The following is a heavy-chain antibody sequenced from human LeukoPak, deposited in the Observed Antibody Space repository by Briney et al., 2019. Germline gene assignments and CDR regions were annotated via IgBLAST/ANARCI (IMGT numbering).Heavy chain of an antibody. J-gene: IGHJ4*02. CDR3: AIGPRRGNY. CDR2: INHNGST. D-gene: IGHD3-10*01. Sequence: SETLSLTCAVYGGSFSGYYWSWIRQPPGKGLEWIGEINHNGSTNYNPSLKSRVTVSVDTSKNQFSLKLSSVTAADTAVYYCAIGPRRGNYWGQGTLVTVSS. CDR1: GGSFSGYY. V-gene: IGHV4-34*01.